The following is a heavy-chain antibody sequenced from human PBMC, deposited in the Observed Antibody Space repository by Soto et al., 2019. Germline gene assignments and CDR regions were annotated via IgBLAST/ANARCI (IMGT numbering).Heavy chain of an antibody. CDR3: AKRSSSSTFDY. V-gene: IGHV3-23*01. D-gene: IGHD6-6*01. CDR2: ISGSDDST. J-gene: IGHJ4*02. Sequence: EVQLLESGGGLVQXGESLRLSCAASGFTFSSYAMSWVRQAPGKGLEWVSVISGSDDSTYYADSVKGRFTISRDNSKNTLYLQMNSLRAEDTAVYYCAKRSSSSTFDYWGQGTLVTVSS. CDR1: GFTFSSYA.